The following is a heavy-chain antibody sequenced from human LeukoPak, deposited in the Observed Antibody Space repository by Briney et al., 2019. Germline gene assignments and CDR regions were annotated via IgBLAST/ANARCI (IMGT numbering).Heavy chain of an antibody. V-gene: IGHV1-8*01. D-gene: IGHD3-10*01. CDR2: MNPINGNT. J-gene: IGHJ5*02. CDR3: VRDGEGVAISVNFWFDP. CDR1: GFTLTNYD. Sequence: ASVTVSCKASGFTLTNYDINWVRQAPGQGLERMGWMNPINGNTGYARKFQGRVTMTRDTSISTAYMELRSLTSEDTAIYYCVRDGEGVAISVNFWFDPWGQGTLVTVSS.